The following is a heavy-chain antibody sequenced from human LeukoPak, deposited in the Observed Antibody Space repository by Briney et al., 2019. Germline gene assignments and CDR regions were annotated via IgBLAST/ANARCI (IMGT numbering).Heavy chain of an antibody. CDR2: IWYDGSNK. D-gene: IGHD6-19*01. CDR3: ARDPAVAGYYFDY. Sequence: GGSLRLSCAASGFTFSNYGMRWVRQAPGKGLQWVAVIWYDGSNKYYADSVKGRFTISRDNSKNTLYLQMNSLRAEDTAVYYCARDPAVAGYYFDYWGQGTLVTVSS. V-gene: IGHV3-33*01. CDR1: GFTFSNYG. J-gene: IGHJ4*02.